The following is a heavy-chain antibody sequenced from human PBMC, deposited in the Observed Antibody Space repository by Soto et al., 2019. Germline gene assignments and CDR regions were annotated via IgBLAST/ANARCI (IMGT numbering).Heavy chain of an antibody. CDR3: ARYSNNWFQTEGMDV. CDR2: IDTSGNT. Sequence: QSLSYTVSVGYIIAYDGSWIRPTAGKGLEWIGRIDTSGNTNYNPSLKSRVTMSVDTSKKQFSLKLTSVTAADTAVYYCARYSNNWFQTEGMDVWGQGTTVTVSS. D-gene: IGHD6-13*01. V-gene: IGHV4-4*07. CDR1: VGYIIAYD. J-gene: IGHJ6*02.